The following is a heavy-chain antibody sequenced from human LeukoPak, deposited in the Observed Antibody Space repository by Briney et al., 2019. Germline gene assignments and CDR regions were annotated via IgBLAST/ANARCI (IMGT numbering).Heavy chain of an antibody. CDR1: GGSISGYY. CDR3: ARSIASSAFDI. V-gene: IGHV4-59*12. CDR2: IYYTGST. J-gene: IGHJ3*02. Sequence: SETLSLTCTVSGGSISGYYWGWIRQPPGKGLEWIGYIYYTGSTYYNPSLKSRVTISVDRSKNQFSLKLSSVTAADTAVYYCARSIASSAFDIWGQGTMVTVSS. D-gene: IGHD6-6*01.